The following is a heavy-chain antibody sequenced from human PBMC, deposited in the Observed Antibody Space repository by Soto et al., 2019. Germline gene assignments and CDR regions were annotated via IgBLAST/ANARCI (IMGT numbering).Heavy chain of an antibody. D-gene: IGHD5-12*01. Sequence: SETLSLTCAVYGGSFSGYYWSWIRQPPGKGLEWIGEINHSGSTNYNPSLKSRVTISVDTSKNQFSLKLSSVTAADTAVYYCASSSGYSGPLHYYYYMDVWGKGTTVTVSS. V-gene: IGHV4-34*01. CDR3: ASSSGYSGPLHYYYYMDV. J-gene: IGHJ6*03. CDR2: INHSGST. CDR1: GGSFSGYY.